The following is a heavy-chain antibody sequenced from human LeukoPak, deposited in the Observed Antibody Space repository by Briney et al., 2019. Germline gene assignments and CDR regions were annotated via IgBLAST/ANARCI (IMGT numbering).Heavy chain of an antibody. D-gene: IGHD2-2*01. CDR1: GFPFSSYG. CDR2: IRYDGSNK. V-gene: IGHV3-30*02. J-gene: IGHJ4*02. Sequence: GGALRLSCAASGFPFSSYGMHWVRQAPGKGLEWVAFIRYDGSNKYYADSVRGRFTISRDNSKNTLYLQMNSLRAEDTAVYYCANVVALDYWGQGTLVTVSS. CDR3: ANVVALDY.